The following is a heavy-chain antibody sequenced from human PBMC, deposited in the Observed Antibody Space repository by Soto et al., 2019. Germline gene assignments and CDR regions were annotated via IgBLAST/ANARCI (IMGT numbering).Heavy chain of an antibody. V-gene: IGHV4-39*01. J-gene: IGHJ5*02. CDR3: ARLVVVSPVANA. D-gene: IGHD2-15*01. Sequence: SETLSLTCTVSGGSINTNNYYWGWARQPPGKGLEWIGSVFYNGTTYYSPSLKSRVTISLAPSRTQFSLKLESVTAADTAVYFCARLVVVSPVANAWGQGTLVTVSS. CDR1: GGSINTNNYY. CDR2: VFYNGTT.